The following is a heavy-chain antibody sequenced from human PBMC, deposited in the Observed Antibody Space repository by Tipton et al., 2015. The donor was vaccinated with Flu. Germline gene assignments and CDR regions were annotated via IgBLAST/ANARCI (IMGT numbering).Heavy chain of an antibody. J-gene: IGHJ6*02. CDR3: ARGPFYDSSGYYAYYYYGMDV. D-gene: IGHD3-22*01. Sequence: QLVQSGAEVKKPGSSVKVSCKASGGTFSSYAISWVRQAPGQGLEWMGGIIPIFGTANYAQKFQGRVTITADESTSTAYMELSSLRSEDTAVYYCARGPFYDSSGYYAYYYYGMDVWGQGTTVTVSS. CDR2: IIPIFGTA. V-gene: IGHV1-69*01. CDR1: GGTFSSYA.